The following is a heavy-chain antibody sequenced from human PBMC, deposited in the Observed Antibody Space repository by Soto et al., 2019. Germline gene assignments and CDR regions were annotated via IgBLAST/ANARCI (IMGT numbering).Heavy chain of an antibody. V-gene: IGHV1-69*13. CDR1: GGTFSSYA. J-gene: IGHJ5*02. CDR3: ARGGGYYDFWSALNWFDP. CDR2: IIPIFGTA. D-gene: IGHD3-3*01. Sequence: GASVKVSCKASGGTFSSYAISWVRQAPGQGLEWMGGIIPIFGTANYAQKFQGRVTITADESTSTAYMELSSLRSEDTAVYYCARGGGYYDFWSALNWFDPWGQGTLVTVSS.